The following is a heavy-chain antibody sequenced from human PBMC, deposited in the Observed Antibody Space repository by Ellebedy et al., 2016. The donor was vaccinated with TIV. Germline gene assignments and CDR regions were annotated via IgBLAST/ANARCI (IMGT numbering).Heavy chain of an antibody. J-gene: IGHJ5*02. D-gene: IGHD6-25*01. Sequence: GESLKISCAASGFSFSTYGMHWVRQAPGKGLEWVALIWYDGINKHYADSVKGRFTISRDNSKNTLYLQMNSLRAEDAAVYYCARDVAAGATYINYLDPWGQGTLVTVSS. CDR2: IWYDGINK. CDR3: ARDVAAGATYINYLDP. CDR1: GFSFSTYG. V-gene: IGHV3-33*01.